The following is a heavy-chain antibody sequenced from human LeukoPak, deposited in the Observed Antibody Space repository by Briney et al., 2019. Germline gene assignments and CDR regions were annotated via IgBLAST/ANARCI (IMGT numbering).Heavy chain of an antibody. CDR1: GFTFSTYS. J-gene: IGHJ4*02. CDR2: ISSSSSTI. D-gene: IGHD3-16*01. V-gene: IGHV3-48*04. Sequence: GGSLRLSCAASGFTFSTYSMNWVRQAPGKGLEWVSYISSSSSTIFYADSVKGRFTISRDNAKNSLYLQMNSLRADDTAVYYCARDRAGGLGYWGQGTLVTVSS. CDR3: ARDRAGGLGY.